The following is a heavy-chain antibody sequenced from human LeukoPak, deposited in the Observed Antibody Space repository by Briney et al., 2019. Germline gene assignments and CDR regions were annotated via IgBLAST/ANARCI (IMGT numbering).Heavy chain of an antibody. Sequence: GGSLRLSCAASGFTFSDYYMSWIRQAPGKGLEGVSYISSSGSTIYYADSVKGRFTISRDNAKNSLYLQMNSLRAEDTAVYYCARGVYCSGGSCYRGAFDIWGQGTMVTVSS. CDR3: ARGVYCSGGSCYRGAFDI. J-gene: IGHJ3*02. D-gene: IGHD2-15*01. CDR2: ISSSGSTI. CDR1: GFTFSDYY. V-gene: IGHV3-11*04.